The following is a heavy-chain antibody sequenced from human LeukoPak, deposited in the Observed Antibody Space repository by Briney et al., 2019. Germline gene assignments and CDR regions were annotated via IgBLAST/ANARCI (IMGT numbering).Heavy chain of an antibody. V-gene: IGHV4-59*01. J-gene: IGHJ4*02. CDR2: IYYSGST. Sequence: SETLSLTCTVSGGSISSYYWSWIRQPPGKGLEWIGYIYYSGSTNYNPSLKSRVTISVDTSKNQFSLKLSSVTAADTAVYYCARAITIFGVVHFDYWGQGTLVTVSS. CDR3: ARAITIFGVVHFDY. D-gene: IGHD3-3*01. CDR1: GGSISSYY.